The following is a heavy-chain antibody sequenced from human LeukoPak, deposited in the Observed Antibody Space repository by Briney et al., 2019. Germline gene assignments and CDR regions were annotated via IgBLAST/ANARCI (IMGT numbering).Heavy chain of an antibody. CDR2: IIPIFGTA. V-gene: IGHV1-69*01. D-gene: IGHD2-2*01. Sequence: GSSVKVSCKASGGTFSSYAISWVRQAPGQGLEWMGGIIPIFGTANYAQKLQGRVTITADESTSTAYMELSSLRSEDTAVYYCARIGYCSSTSCYPYYYYMDVWGKGTTVTVSS. J-gene: IGHJ6*03. CDR3: ARIGYCSSTSCYPYYYYMDV. CDR1: GGTFSSYA.